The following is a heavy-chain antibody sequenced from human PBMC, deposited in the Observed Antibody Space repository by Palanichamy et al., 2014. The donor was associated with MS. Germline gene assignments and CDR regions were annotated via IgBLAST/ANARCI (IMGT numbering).Heavy chain of an antibody. V-gene: IGHV3-72*01. D-gene: IGHD1-1*01. J-gene: IGHJ3*02. CDR2: SRNKANNYDI. CDR1: GFSFSDHY. Sequence: EVQLVESGGGLVQPGGSLRLSCATSGFSFSDHYLDWVRQAPGKGLEWVGRSRNKANNYDIEYAASVKGRFIISRDGLKNSLSLQMNSLKTDDTAIYYCTRDLGVTGAFDIWGQGTLVTVSS. CDR3: TRDLGVTGAFDI.